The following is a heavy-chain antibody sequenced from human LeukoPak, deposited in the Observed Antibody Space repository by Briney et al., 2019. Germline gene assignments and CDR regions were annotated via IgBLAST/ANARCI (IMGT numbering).Heavy chain of an antibody. V-gene: IGHV3-30*04. CDR2: ISRDGRTE. Sequence: GGSLRLSCAVSGFTFSSYTMHWVRQAPGKGLEWVTFISRDGRTEDYTDSAKGRFTISRDNSNNKLYLQMNSLRPEDTAVYYCARDLEEDYSNWYFDLWGRGTLVTVSS. CDR1: GFTFSSYT. CDR3: ARDLEEDYSNWYFDL. D-gene: IGHD2-15*01. J-gene: IGHJ2*01.